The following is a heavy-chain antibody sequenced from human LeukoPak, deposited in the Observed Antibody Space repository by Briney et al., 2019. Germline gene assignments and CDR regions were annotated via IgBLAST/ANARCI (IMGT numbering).Heavy chain of an antibody. CDR3: ARHASGSYFRLSHAFDI. J-gene: IGHJ3*02. CDR2: IYHSGST. V-gene: IGHV4-38-2*01. D-gene: IGHD1-26*01. Sequence: PSETLSLTCAVSGYSISSGYYWGWIRRPPGKGLEWIGSIYHSGSTYYNPSLKSRVTISVDTSKSQFSLKLTSVTAADTAVYYCARHASGSYFRLSHAFDIWGQGTMVTVSS. CDR1: GYSISSGYY.